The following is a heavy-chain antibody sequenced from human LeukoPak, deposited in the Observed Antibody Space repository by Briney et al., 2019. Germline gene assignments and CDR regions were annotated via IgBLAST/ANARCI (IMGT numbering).Heavy chain of an antibody. CDR1: GGSFSGYY. J-gene: IGHJ4*02. V-gene: IGHV4-34*01. D-gene: IGHD3-22*01. CDR2: INHSGST. Sequence: SETLSLTCAVYGGSFSGYYWSWIRQPPGKGLEWIGEINHSGSTNYNPSLKSRVTISVGTSKNQFSLKLSSVTAADTAVYYCARGHMIVVVTMVFDYWGQGTLVTVSS. CDR3: ARGHMIVVVTMVFDY.